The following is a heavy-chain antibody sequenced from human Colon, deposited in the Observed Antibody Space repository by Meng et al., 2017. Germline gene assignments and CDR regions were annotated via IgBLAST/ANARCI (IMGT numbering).Heavy chain of an antibody. D-gene: IGHD6-13*01. Sequence: ASVKVSCKASGYTFTSYGISWVRQAPGQGLEWMGWISAYNGNTNYAQKLQGRVTMTTDTSMSTAYMELRSLRSDDTAVYYCARDRASPRGGIAAERLNYWGQGTLVTVSS. CDR2: ISAYNGNT. V-gene: IGHV1-18*01. CDR3: ARDRASPRGGIAAERLNY. CDR1: GYTFTSYG. J-gene: IGHJ4*02.